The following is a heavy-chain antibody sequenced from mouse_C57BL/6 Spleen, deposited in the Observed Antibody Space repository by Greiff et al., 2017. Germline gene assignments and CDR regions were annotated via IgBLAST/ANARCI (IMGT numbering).Heavy chain of an antibody. V-gene: IGHV5-17*01. CDR2: ISSGSSTI. J-gene: IGHJ1*03. Sequence: EVKLVESGGGLVKPGGSLKLSCAASGFTFSDYGMHWVRQAPEKGLEWVAYISSGSSTIYYADTVKGRFTISRDNAKNTLFLQMTSLRSEDTAMYYCATGTSWYFDVWGTGTTVTVSS. D-gene: IGHD4-1*01. CDR3: ATGTSWYFDV. CDR1: GFTFSDYG.